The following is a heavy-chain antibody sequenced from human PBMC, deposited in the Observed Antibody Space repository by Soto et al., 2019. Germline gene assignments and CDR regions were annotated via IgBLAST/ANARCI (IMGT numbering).Heavy chain of an antibody. D-gene: IGHD3-9*01. Sequence: GGSLRLSCAASGFTFSSYGMHWVRQAPGKGLEWVAVISYDGSNKYYADSVKGRFTISRDNSKNTLYLQMNSLRAEDTAVYYCANLRYFDWPRGYYGMDVWGQGTTVTVSS. V-gene: IGHV3-30*18. CDR2: ISYDGSNK. CDR3: ANLRYFDWPRGYYGMDV. J-gene: IGHJ6*02. CDR1: GFTFSSYG.